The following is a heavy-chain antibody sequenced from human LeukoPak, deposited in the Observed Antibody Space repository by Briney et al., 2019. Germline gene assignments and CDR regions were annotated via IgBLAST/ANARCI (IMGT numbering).Heavy chain of an antibody. J-gene: IGHJ4*02. CDR2: ISGSGGST. CDR3: AKGDHRGYSYPPFDY. Sequence: GGSLRLSCAASGFTFSSYAMSWVRQAPGKGLEWVSAISGSGGSTYYADSVKGRLTISRDNSKNTLYLQMNSLRAEDTAVYYCAKGDHRGYSYPPFDYWGQGTLVTVSS. D-gene: IGHD5-18*01. CDR1: GFTFSSYA. V-gene: IGHV3-23*01.